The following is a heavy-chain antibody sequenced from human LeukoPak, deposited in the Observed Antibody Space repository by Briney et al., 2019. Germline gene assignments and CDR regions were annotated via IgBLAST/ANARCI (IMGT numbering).Heavy chain of an antibody. V-gene: IGHV4-39*01. D-gene: IGHD1-14*01. CDR1: GGSISSSTYY. CDR3: ARQNLNYYYGMDV. J-gene: IGHJ6*02. CDR2: IYFSGTT. Sequence: PSETLSLTCTVSGGSISSSTYYWVWIRQPPGKGLEWIGSIYFSGTTYYSPSLKSRVTISVDTSKNQFSLKLSSLTAADTAVYYCARQNLNYYYGMDVWGQGTTVTVSS.